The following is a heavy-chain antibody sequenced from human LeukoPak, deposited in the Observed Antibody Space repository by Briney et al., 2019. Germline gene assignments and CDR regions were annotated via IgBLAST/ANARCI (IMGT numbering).Heavy chain of an antibody. CDR3: ARGRFGGPSYYYMDV. V-gene: IGHV4-34*01. D-gene: IGHD3-3*01. CDR2: INHSGSA. Sequence: PSETLSLTCAVFGGPFSDYYWSWIRRPPGKGLEWLGEINHSGSANYMPSLKSRVSISVDTSKNQFSLRLSSVTAADTAFYYCARGRFGGPSYYYMDVWGKGTAVTVSS. J-gene: IGHJ6*03. CDR1: GGPFSDYY.